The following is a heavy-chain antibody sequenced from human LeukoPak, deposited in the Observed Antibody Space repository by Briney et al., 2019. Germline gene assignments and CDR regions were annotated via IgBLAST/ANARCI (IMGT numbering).Heavy chain of an antibody. CDR2: ISYDGSNK. D-gene: IGHD3-22*01. V-gene: IGHV3-30*04. Sequence: GGSLRLSCAASGFIFSNYAMHWVRQAPGKGLEWVAVISYDGSNKYYADSVKGRFTISRDNSKNTLYLQMNSLRAEDTAVYYCAKVSYDSSGSWGQGTLVTVSS. CDR1: GFIFSNYA. J-gene: IGHJ5*02. CDR3: AKVSYDSSGS.